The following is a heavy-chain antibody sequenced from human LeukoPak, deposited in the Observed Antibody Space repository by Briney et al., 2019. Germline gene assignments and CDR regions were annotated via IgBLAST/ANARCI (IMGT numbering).Heavy chain of an antibody. Sequence: GSLRLSCAASGFTFSSYAMSWVRQAPGKGLEWVSAISGSGGSTYYADSVKGRFTISRDNSKNTLYLQMNSLRAEDTAVYYCAKDNHIVVVPAAIDYWGQGTLVTVSS. J-gene: IGHJ4*02. CDR2: ISGSGGST. V-gene: IGHV3-23*01. CDR3: AKDNHIVVVPAAIDY. CDR1: GFTFSSYA. D-gene: IGHD2-2*01.